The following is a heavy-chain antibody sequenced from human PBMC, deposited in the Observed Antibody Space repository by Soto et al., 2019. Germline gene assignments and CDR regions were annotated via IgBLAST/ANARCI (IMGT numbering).Heavy chain of an antibody. CDR2: MSPNSGNT. D-gene: IGHD6-19*01. J-gene: IGHJ4*02. CDR3: VTCAGSGWDTGFY. CDR1: GYTFTNYD. V-gene: IGHV1-8*01. Sequence: QVRLVQSGAEVKKPGASVRVSCQTSGYTFTNYDINWVRQAAGQGLEWMGWMSPNSGNTGYAQIFQGRVSMTRDTAISTAYMELTSLRSEDTAGYYCVTCAGSGWDTGFYWGQGTRVTVSS.